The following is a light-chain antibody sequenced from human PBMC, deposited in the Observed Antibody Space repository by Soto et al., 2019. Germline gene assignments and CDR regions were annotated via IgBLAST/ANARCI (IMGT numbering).Light chain of an antibody. Sequence: QSVLTQPPSASGTPGQRVTISCSGSSSNIGRNFVYWYQQRPGTAPKLLIFKNNQRPSGVPDRFSGAKSGSSASLAISGLRSGDEADYYCAAWDDSLNDYVFATGTKLTVL. CDR2: KNN. V-gene: IGLV1-47*01. J-gene: IGLJ1*01. CDR3: AAWDDSLNDYV. CDR1: SSNIGRNF.